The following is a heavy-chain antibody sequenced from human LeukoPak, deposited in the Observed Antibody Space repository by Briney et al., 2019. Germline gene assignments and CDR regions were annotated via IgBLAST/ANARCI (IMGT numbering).Heavy chain of an antibody. CDR2: ISYDGSNK. D-gene: IGHD3-10*01. CDR3: ARGHSMVRGI. V-gene: IGHV3-30*04. J-gene: IGHJ6*04. Sequence: GGSLRLSCAASGFTFSSYAMHWVRQAPGKGLEWVAVISYDGSNKYYADSVKGRFTISRDNSKNTLYLQMNSLRAEDTAVYYCARGHSMVRGIWGKGTTVTVSS. CDR1: GFTFSSYA.